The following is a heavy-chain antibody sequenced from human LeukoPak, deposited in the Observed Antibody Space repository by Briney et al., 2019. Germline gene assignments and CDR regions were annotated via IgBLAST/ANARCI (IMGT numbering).Heavy chain of an antibody. CDR2: IYTSGST. D-gene: IGHD3-22*01. Sequence: RPSETLSLTCTVSGGSISSYYWSWIRQPAGKGLEWIGRIYTSGSTNYNPSLKSRVTMSVDTSKNQFSLKLSPVTAADTAVYYCARVRIDYYDSSGYFAFDIWGQGTMVTVSS. CDR3: ARVRIDYYDSSGYFAFDI. J-gene: IGHJ3*02. V-gene: IGHV4-4*07. CDR1: GGSISSYY.